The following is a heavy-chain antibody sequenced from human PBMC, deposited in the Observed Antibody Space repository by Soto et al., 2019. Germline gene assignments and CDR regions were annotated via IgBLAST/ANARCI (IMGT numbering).Heavy chain of an antibody. D-gene: IGHD4-17*01. Sequence: QVQLQESGPGLVKPSGTLSLTCAVSGGSISSSNWWSWVRQPPGKGLEWIGGIYHSGSTNYNPSLKCRVTLSVDKSRNQFSPKLSSVTDADTAVYYGASSEMTTVTFYGMDVWGQGTTVTVSS. V-gene: IGHV4-4*02. CDR1: GGSISSSNW. J-gene: IGHJ6*02. CDR2: IYHSGST. CDR3: ASSEMTTVTFYGMDV.